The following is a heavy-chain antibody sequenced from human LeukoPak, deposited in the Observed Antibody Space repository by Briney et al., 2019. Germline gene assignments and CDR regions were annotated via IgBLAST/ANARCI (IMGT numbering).Heavy chain of an antibody. CDR2: INRDASEE. J-gene: IGHJ6*02. CDR3: ARGHHGLGV. Sequence: GGSLRLSCAASGLTFSNFWMSWVRQAPGKGLEWVAQINRDASEESYVDSVKGRFTISRDNAKSSLYLQMNSLRDEDTAGYYCARGHHGLGVWGQGTTVTVSS. V-gene: IGHV3-7*01. CDR1: GLTFSNFW.